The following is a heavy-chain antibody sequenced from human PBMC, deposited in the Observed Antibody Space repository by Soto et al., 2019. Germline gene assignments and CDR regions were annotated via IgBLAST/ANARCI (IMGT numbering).Heavy chain of an antibody. CDR1: GYTFTSYG. V-gene: IGHV1-18*01. CDR3: ARDMIVFGVVILYDY. Sequence: ASVKVSCKASGYTFTSYGISWVRQAPGEGLEWMGWISAYNGNTNYAQKLQGRVTMTTDTSTSTAYMELRSLRSDDTAVYYCARDMIVFGVVILYDYWGQGTLVTVSS. J-gene: IGHJ4*02. CDR2: ISAYNGNT. D-gene: IGHD3-3*01.